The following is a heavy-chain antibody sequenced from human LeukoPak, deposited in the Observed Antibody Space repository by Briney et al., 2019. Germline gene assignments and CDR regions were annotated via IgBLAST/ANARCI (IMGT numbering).Heavy chain of an antibody. CDR2: ISYDGNYK. V-gene: IGHV3-30*18. D-gene: IGHD6-19*01. CDR1: GFTFSNFG. CDR3: AKGHATELQYSSGSYDDFDY. J-gene: IGHJ4*02. Sequence: GGSLRLSCVASGFTFSNFGFPWVRQAPGRGLEWVAVISYDGNYKYYGDSVKGRVTISRDNFKDTLYLQMTSLRTEDTAVYHCAKGHATELQYSSGSYDDFDYWGQGTLVTVSS.